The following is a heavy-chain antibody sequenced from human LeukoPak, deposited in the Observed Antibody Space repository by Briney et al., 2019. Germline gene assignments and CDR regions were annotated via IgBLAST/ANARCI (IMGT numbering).Heavy chain of an antibody. J-gene: IGHJ4*02. Sequence: PGGSLRLSRAASGFTFSSYSMNWVRQAPGKGLEWVSYISSSSSTIYYADPVKGRFTISRDNAKNSLYLQMNSLRAEDTAVYYCLSYYDSSGHDHWGQGTLVTVSS. V-gene: IGHV3-48*01. CDR1: GFTFSSYS. D-gene: IGHD3-22*01. CDR3: LSYYDSSGHDH. CDR2: ISSSSSTI.